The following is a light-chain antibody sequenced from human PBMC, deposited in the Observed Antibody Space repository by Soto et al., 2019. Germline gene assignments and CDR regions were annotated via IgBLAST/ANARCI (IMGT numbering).Light chain of an antibody. CDR1: QGVSSY. V-gene: IGKV3D-11*01. Sequence: EIVLTQSPATLSLSPGERATLSFRASQGVSSYLAWYQQKPGQAPRLLIYDASNRATGIPARFSGSGSGTDFTLTISRLEPEDFAVYYCQQYGSAWTFGQGTKVDI. CDR3: QQYGSAWT. CDR2: DAS. J-gene: IGKJ1*01.